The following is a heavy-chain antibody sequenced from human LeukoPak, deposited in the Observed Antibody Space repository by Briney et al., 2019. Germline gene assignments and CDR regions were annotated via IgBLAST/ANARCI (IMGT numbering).Heavy chain of an antibody. CDR3: ARLSAYGDSYFDY. D-gene: IGHD4-17*01. CDR1: GGSISSGGYY. CDR2: SYYSGST. Sequence: SETLSLTCTVSGGSISSGGYYWSWIRQHPGKGLEWIGYSYYSGSTNSNPSLKSRVTISVDKSKNQFSLRLNSVTAADTAVYYCARLSAYGDSYFDYWGQGTLVTVSS. V-gene: IGHV4-31*02. J-gene: IGHJ4*02.